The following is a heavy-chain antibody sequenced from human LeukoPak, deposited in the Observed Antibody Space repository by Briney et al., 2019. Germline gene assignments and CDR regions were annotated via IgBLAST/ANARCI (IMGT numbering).Heavy chain of an antibody. CDR3: ARGVARSSKFHFSYYFDY. V-gene: IGHV4-30-4*07. J-gene: IGHJ4*02. D-gene: IGHD6-6*01. CDR1: GGSISSGGYS. Sequence: SQTLSLTCAVSGGSISSGGYSWSWIRQPPGKGLEWIGYIYYSGSTYYNPSLKSRVTISVGTSKNQFSLKLSSVTAADTAVYYCARGVARSSKFHFSYYFDYWGQGTLVTVSS. CDR2: IYYSGST.